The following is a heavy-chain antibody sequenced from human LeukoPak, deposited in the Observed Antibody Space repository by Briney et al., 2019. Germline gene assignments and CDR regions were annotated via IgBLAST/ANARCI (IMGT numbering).Heavy chain of an antibody. J-gene: IGHJ4*02. V-gene: IGHV3-23*01. CDR2: IRGSGGST. CDR1: VVTFTIDA. D-gene: IGHD6-19*01. Sequence: VGSLRLSCAPSVVTFTIDATSSGRHAPGERLWWVSAIRGSGGSTYYADSVKGRFTISRDNSKNTLYLQMNSLRAEDTAVYYCAKEKYSSGWWYDYWGQGTLVTVSS. CDR3: AKEKYSSGWWYDY.